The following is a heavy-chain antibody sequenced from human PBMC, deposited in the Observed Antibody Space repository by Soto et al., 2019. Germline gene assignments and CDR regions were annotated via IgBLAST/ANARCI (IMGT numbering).Heavy chain of an antibody. D-gene: IGHD3-10*01. Sequence: QVQLVESGGGVVQPGRSLRLSCAASGFTFSSYDMHWVRQAPGKGLEWVAVISYDGSNKYYADSVKGRFTISRDNSKNTLYLQMNSLRAEDTAVYYCAPWFGAFDYWGHGTPVTVSS. J-gene: IGHJ4*01. V-gene: IGHV3-30*03. CDR2: ISYDGSNK. CDR3: APWFGAFDY. CDR1: GFTFSSYD.